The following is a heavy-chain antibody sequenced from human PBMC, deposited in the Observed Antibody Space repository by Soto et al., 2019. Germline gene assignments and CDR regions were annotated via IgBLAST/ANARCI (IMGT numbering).Heavy chain of an antibody. D-gene: IGHD4-17*01. V-gene: IGHV1-69*13. CDR1: GGTFSSYA. CDR2: IIPIFGTA. CDR3: AVGVTTVYYYYNGMDV. Sequence: GASVKVSCKASGGTFSSYAISWVRQAPGQGLEWMGGIIPIFGTANYAQKFQGRVTITADESTSTAYMELSSLRSEDTAVYYCAVGVTTVYYYYNGMDVWGQGTTVTVSS. J-gene: IGHJ6*02.